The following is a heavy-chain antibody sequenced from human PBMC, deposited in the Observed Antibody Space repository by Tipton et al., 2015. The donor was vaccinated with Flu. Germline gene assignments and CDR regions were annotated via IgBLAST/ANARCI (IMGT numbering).Heavy chain of an antibody. CDR1: GGSISSSSYY. CDR2: IYYSGST. J-gene: IGHJ4*02. D-gene: IGHD4-23*01. Sequence: TLSLTCTVSGGSISSSSYYWGWIRQPPGKGLEWIGSIYYSGSTYYNPSLKSRVTISVDTSKNQFSLKLSSVTAADTAVYYCARQTTVVGNNYWGQGTLVTVSS. V-gene: IGHV4-39*01. CDR3: ARQTTVVGNNY.